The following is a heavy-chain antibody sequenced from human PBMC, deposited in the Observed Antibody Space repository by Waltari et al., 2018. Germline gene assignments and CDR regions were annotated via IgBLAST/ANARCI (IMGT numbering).Heavy chain of an antibody. CDR1: GGSFSGYY. V-gene: IGHV4-34*02. Sequence: QVQLQQWGAGLLQSSETLSLTCAVYGGSFSGYYWGWVRQPPGEGLEWIEESNHAGYTNHNPALRSRVTMSAETSKSQFSLKLNSVTAADTAVYYCVRLEDCTGPGGHCYSGDPFALDVWGQGTTVTVSS. D-gene: IGHD2-15*01. J-gene: IGHJ6*02. CDR3: VRLEDCTGPGGHCYSGDPFALDV. CDR2: SNHAGYT.